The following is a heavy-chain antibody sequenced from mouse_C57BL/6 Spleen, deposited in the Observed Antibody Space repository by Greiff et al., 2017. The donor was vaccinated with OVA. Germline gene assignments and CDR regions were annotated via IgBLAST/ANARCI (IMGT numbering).Heavy chain of an antibody. CDR2: IWWDDDT. CDR1: GFSLSTLGMG. V-gene: IGHV8-8*01. D-gene: IGHD3-1*01. J-gene: IGHJ3*01. CDR3: ARMGARADWFDY. Sequence: QVTLKVSGPGILQPSQTLSLTCSFSGFSLSTLGMGVGWLRQPSGKGLEWLAHIWWDDDTYYNPSLKSRPSISKDTSKNQVFLKMDNVDTAETATDYCARMGARADWFDYWGQGTLVTVSA.